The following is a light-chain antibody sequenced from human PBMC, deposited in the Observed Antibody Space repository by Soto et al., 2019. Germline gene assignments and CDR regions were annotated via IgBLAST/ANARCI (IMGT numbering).Light chain of an antibody. CDR1: SSDVGGYNY. Sequence: QSVLTQPASVCGSPGQSITISCTGTSSDVGGYNYVSWYQHHPGKVPKLMIYEVSNRPSGVSNRFSGSKSGNTASLTISGLQAEDEADYYCSSYTSRTTHYVFGTGTKVTVL. CDR2: EVS. J-gene: IGLJ1*01. CDR3: SSYTSRTTHYV. V-gene: IGLV2-14*01.